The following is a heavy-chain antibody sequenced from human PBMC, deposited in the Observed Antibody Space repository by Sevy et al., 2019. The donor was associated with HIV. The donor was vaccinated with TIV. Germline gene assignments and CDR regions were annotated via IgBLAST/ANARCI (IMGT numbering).Heavy chain of an antibody. CDR3: VREDINAPRTLLSFDI. D-gene: IGHD3-3*01. Sequence: ASVKVSCKTTGYIFSDYNMHWVRQAPGQGLEWMALINPNSGDTIYAHNFRGRVSVTRDTSMSTAYMELSGLTSDDTAVCYCVREDINAPRTLLSFDIWGQGTMVTVSS. V-gene: IGHV1-2*06. J-gene: IGHJ3*02. CDR2: INPNSGDT. CDR1: GYIFSDYN.